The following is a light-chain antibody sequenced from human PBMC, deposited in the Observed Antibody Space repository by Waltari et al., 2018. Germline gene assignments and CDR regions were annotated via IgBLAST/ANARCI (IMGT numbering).Light chain of an antibody. J-gene: IGKJ1*01. V-gene: IGKV4-1*01. Sequence: DVVMTQSPDSLAVSLGERASIHCKSSQTILSTSNNKSYLAWYQQKQGQPPKLLLYWASTRESGVPDRFSGGGYGTDFTLTISSLQAEDVAVYYCQQYYSTPQTFGQGTKVEIK. CDR1: QTILSTSNNKSY. CDR2: WAS. CDR3: QQYYSTPQT.